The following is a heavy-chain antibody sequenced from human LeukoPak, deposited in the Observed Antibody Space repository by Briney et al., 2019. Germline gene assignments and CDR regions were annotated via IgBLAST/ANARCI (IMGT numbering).Heavy chain of an antibody. Sequence: GGSLRLSCAASEFTFSSYDMHWVRQAPGKGLEWVALISYNESNTYYADSVKGRFTIPRDNSKNTLYLQMNSLRPEDTAVYYCAKDLPESDSGYDGSFGGWGQGTLVTVSS. CDR1: EFTFSSYD. V-gene: IGHV3-30*18. J-gene: IGHJ4*02. CDR3: AKDLPESDSGYDGSFGG. CDR2: ISYNESNT. D-gene: IGHD5-12*01.